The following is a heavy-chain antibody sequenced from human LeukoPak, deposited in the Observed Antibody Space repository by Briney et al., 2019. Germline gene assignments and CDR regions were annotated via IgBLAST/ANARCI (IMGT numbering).Heavy chain of an antibody. D-gene: IGHD3-10*01. V-gene: IGHV4-59*01. CDR2: IYYSGSS. CDR1: GGSISSYY. J-gene: IGHJ3*02. Sequence: ASETLSLTCTVSGGSISSYYWSWIRQPSGKGLEWIGYIYYSGSSNYNPSLNSRVTISVDTSKNQFSLKLSSVTAADTAVYYCARPVSSGSFSGAFDIWGKGTMVTISS. CDR3: ARPVSSGSFSGAFDI.